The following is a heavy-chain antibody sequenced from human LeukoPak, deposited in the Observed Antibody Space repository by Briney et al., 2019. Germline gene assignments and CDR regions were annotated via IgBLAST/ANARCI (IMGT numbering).Heavy chain of an antibody. D-gene: IGHD5-24*01. J-gene: IGHJ3*02. CDR1: GGSISSYY. V-gene: IGHV4-59*12. CDR2: IYYSGST. Sequence: SETLSLTCTVSGGSISSYYWSWIRQPPGKGLEWIGYIYYSGSTNYNPSLKSRVTISVDTSKNQFSLKLSSVTAADTAVYYCASLENFHDAFDIWGQGTMVTVSS. CDR3: ASLENFHDAFDI.